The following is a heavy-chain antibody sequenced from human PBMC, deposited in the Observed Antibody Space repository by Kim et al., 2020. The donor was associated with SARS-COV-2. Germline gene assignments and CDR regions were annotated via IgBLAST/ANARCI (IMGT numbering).Heavy chain of an antibody. CDR3: ASIGGWNYGDY. CDR1: GFTFSNNW. D-gene: IGHD6-19*01. J-gene: IGHJ4*02. CDR2: IKRDGSDT. Sequence: GGSLRLSCTASGFTFSNNWMHWVRQAPGKGLMWVSRIKRDGSDTSYAASVKGRFTISRDNAKNTLYLQMNSLTVEDTAVYYCASIGGWNYGDYWGQGTLVTVSS. V-gene: IGHV3-74*01.